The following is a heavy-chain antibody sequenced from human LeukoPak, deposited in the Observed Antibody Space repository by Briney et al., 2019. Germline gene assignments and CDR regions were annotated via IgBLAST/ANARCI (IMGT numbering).Heavy chain of an antibody. J-gene: IGHJ4*02. CDR3: ARDPGYYDILTGYYTLGFDY. CDR1: GGSISSYY. V-gene: IGHV4-4*07. CDR2: IYTSGST. D-gene: IGHD3-9*01. Sequence: SETLSLTCTVSGGSISSYYWCWIRQPAGKGLEGIGRIYTSGSTNYKPSLKSRVTMSVDTSKNQFSLKLSSVTAADTAVYYCARDPGYYDILTGYYTLGFDYWGQGTLVTVSS.